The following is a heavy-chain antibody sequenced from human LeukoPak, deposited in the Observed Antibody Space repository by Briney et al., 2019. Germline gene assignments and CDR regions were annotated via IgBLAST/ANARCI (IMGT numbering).Heavy chain of an antibody. CDR1: GVTFSRYG. CDR3: AREFWGQYGSSTSCSQLDY. Sequence: GGSLRLSCEASGVTFSRYGMHWVRQAPGKGLGWGVLIWLDVSKTYYADYVKGRFTVSRDNSRNTLYLQMNSLRAEDTAVYYCAREFWGQYGSSTSCSQLDYWGQGTLVSVSS. D-gene: IGHD2-2*01. CDR2: IWLDVSKT. J-gene: IGHJ4*02. V-gene: IGHV3-33*01.